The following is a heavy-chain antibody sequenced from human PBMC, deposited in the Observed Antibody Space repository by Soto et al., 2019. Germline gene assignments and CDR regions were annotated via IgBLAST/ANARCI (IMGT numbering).Heavy chain of an antibody. CDR2: ISYAGSNK. CDR3: AKDHYTVTDHPPDY. CDR1: GFTFSSYG. D-gene: IGHD4-17*01. V-gene: IGHV3-30*18. Sequence: QVQLVESGGGVVQPGRSLRLSCAASGFTFSSYGMHWVRQAPGKGLEWVAVISYAGSNKYYADSVKGRFTISRDNSKNTLYLQMNSLRAEDTAVYYCAKDHYTVTDHPPDYWGQGTLVTVSS. J-gene: IGHJ4*02.